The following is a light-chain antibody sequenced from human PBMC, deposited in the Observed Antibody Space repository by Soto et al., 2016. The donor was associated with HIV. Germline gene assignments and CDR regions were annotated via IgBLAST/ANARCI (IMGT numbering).Light chain of an antibody. CDR3: LQDYDRPYT. Sequence: AIQMTQSPSSLSASLGDRVTITCRASQGIRNELGWYQQKPGKAPKLLIYATSSLGGGVPSRFSGSGSGTDFTLTISSLQPEDSASYFCLQDYDRPYTFGQGTKLETK. V-gene: IGKV1-6*01. J-gene: IGKJ2*01. CDR1: QGIRNE. CDR2: ATS.